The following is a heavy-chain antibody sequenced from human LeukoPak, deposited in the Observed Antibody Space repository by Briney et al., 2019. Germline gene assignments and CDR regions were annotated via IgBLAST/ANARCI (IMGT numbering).Heavy chain of an antibody. CDR1: GFTFSSYG. V-gene: IGHV3-30*18. J-gene: IGHJ4*02. CDR2: ISYDGSNK. CDR3: AKEALFDY. Sequence: GGSLRLSCAASGFTFSSYGMHWVRQAPGKGLEWVAVISYDGSNKYYADSVKGRFTISRDNSKNTLYLQMNSPRAEDTAVYYCAKEALFDYWGQGTLVTVSS.